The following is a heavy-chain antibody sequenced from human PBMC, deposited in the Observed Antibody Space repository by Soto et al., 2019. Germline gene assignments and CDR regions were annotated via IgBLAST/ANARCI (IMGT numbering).Heavy chain of an antibody. Sequence: QVQLVQSGAEVKKPGASVKVSCKASGYTFTGYYMHWVRQAPGQGLEWMGWINPNSGGTNYAQKFQGWVTMTRDTPISTAYMELSRLRSDDTAVYYCARGPPIAPGTYYYYYGMDVWGQGTTVTVSS. V-gene: IGHV1-2*04. CDR3: ARGPPIAPGTYYYYYGMDV. CDR1: GYTFTGYY. J-gene: IGHJ6*02. CDR2: INPNSGGT. D-gene: IGHD6-13*01.